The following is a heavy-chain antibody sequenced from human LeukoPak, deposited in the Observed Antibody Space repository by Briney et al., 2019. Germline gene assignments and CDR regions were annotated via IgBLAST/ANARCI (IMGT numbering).Heavy chain of an antibody. V-gene: IGHV1-2*02. J-gene: IGHJ4*02. CDR3: ARSNYSGYGLVDY. CDR1: GYTFTVYY. D-gene: IGHD5-12*01. CDR2: INPNSGGT. Sequence: ASVKVSCKASGYTFTVYYMHWVRQAPGQGLEWMGWINPNSGGTNYAQKFQGRVTMTRDTSISTAYMGLSRLRSDDTAVYYCARSNYSGYGLVDYWGQGTLVTVSS.